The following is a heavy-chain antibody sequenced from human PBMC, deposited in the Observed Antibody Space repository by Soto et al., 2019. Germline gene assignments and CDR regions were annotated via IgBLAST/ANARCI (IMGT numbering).Heavy chain of an antibody. V-gene: IGHV3-23*01. J-gene: IGHJ3*02. CDR3: AKATAAAGGAFDI. CDR2: ILVSGST. D-gene: IGHD1-1*01. Sequence: SGGSLRLSCAASGFTCSSYDMSWVRQAPGKGLEWVSTILVSGSTHYPDSVQGRFTISRDNSKNTVFLHMNTLTAGDTAVYYCAKATAAAGGAFDICGQGTMVTVSS. CDR1: GFTCSSYD.